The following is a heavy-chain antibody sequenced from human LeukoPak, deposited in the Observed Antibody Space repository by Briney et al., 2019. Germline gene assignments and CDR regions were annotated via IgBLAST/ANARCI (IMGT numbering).Heavy chain of an antibody. V-gene: IGHV3-74*01. CDR3: ASMICSSTSCYSHDYNWFDP. J-gene: IGHJ5*02. CDR1: GFPFSSYG. D-gene: IGHD2-2*01. CDR2: INSDGSST. Sequence: PGGSLRLSCTGSGFPFSSYGMHWVRQAPGKGLVWVSRINSDGSSTSYADSVKGRFTVSRDNAKNTLYLQMNSLRAEDTAVYYCASMICSSTSCYSHDYNWFDPWGQGTLVTVSS.